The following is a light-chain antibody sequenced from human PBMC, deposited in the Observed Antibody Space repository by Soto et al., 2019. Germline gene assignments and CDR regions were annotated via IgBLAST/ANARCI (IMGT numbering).Light chain of an antibody. CDR1: QSVRSNF. CDR3: HQYGSSPWT. J-gene: IGKJ1*01. CDR2: GAS. V-gene: IGKV3-20*01. Sequence: EIVLTQSPGTLSLSPGERATLSCRASQSVRSNFLAWYQQKPGQAPRLLIYGASSRAPGIPDRFSGSGSETDFTLTITRLESEDFAVYSCHQYGSSPWTFGQGTKVDIK.